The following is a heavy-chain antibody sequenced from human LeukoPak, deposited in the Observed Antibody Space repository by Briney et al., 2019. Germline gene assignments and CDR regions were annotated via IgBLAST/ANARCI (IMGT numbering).Heavy chain of an antibody. J-gene: IGHJ4*02. CDR2: INPSGGST. CDR1: GYTFTTYY. V-gene: IGHV1-46*01. CDR3: ARGSRPVYNLLTGKRYLDY. Sequence: EASVKVSCKASGYTFTTYYVHWVRQAPGQGLEWMGIINPSGGSTTYAQKFRGRLTMTRDMSTSTVYMELSSLRSEDTAVYYCARGSRPVYNLLTGKRYLDYWGQGTLLTVSS. D-gene: IGHD3-9*01.